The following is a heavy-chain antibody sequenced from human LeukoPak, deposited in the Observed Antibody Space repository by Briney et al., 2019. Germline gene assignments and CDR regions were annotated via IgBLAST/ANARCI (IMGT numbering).Heavy chain of an antibody. J-gene: IGHJ4*02. CDR3: TTRSPARYCSDGACYSSADY. CDR2: INHNGNVN. CDR1: GFTFSSYW. V-gene: IGHV3-7*03. D-gene: IGHD2-15*01. Sequence: PGGSLRLSCAASGFTFSSYWMNWARQAPGKGLEWVASINHNGNVNYYVDSVKGRFTISRDNAKNSLYLQMSNLRAEDTAMYYCTTRSPARYCSDGACYSSADYWGQGTLVTVSS.